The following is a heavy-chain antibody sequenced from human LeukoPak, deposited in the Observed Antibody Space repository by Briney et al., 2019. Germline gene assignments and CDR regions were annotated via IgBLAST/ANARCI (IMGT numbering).Heavy chain of an antibody. D-gene: IGHD6-19*01. J-gene: IGHJ4*02. V-gene: IGHV3-30-3*01. CDR3: ARVKYSSGWYYFDY. CDR2: ISYDESNK. Sequence: PGGSLRLSCAASGFTFSSYAMHWVRQAPGKGLEWVAVISYDESNKYYADSVKGRLTISRDNSKNTLYLQMNSLRAEDTAVYYCARVKYSSGWYYFDYWGQGTLVTVSS. CDR1: GFTFSSYA.